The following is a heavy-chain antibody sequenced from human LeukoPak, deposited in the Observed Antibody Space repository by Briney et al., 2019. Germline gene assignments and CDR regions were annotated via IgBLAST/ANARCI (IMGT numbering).Heavy chain of an antibody. CDR2: IRSKAYGGTT. J-gene: IGHJ3*02. CDR3: LYYYDSSGYLRDAFDI. Sequence: GGSLRLSCAASGFNFNRDWMIWVRQAPGKGLEWVGFIRSKAYGGTTEYAASVKGRFTISGDDSKTIAYLQMNSLKTEDTAVYYCLYYYDSSGYLRDAFDIWGQGTMVTVSS. CDR1: GFNFNRDW. D-gene: IGHD3-22*01. V-gene: IGHV3-49*04.